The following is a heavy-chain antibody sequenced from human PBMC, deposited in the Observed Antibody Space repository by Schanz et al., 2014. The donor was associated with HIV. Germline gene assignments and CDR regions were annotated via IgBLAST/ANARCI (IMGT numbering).Heavy chain of an antibody. D-gene: IGHD3-10*01. Sequence: VQLVQSGAEVKEPGASVKVSCKASGYTFIDYYVHWVRQAPGQGLEWMGWINPNSGGTNYAQKFQGRVTMTRDTSIRTAYMELSRLRHDDTAMYYCARQGAMVRGAPSAYGLDLWGQGTTVIVSS. CDR1: GYTFIDYY. CDR3: ARQGAMVRGAPSAYGLDL. J-gene: IGHJ6*02. V-gene: IGHV1-2*02. CDR2: INPNSGGT.